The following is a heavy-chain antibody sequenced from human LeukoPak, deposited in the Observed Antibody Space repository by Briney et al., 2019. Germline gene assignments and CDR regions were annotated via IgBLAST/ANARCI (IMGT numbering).Heavy chain of an antibody. J-gene: IGHJ5*02. CDR3: ARNIVATTGGWFDP. V-gene: IGHV4-39*07. Sequence: SETLSLTCTVSGGSISSSSYYWGWIRQPPGKGLEWIGSIYYSGSTYYNPSLKSRVTISVDRSKNQFSLKLSSVTAADTAVYYCARNIVATTGGWFDPWGQGTLVTVSS. CDR2: IYYSGST. D-gene: IGHD5-12*01. CDR1: GGSISSSSYY.